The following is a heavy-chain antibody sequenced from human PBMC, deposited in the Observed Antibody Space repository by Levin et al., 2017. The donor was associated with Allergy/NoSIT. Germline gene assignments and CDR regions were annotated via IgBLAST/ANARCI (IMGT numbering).Heavy chain of an antibody. V-gene: IGHV3-48*01. Sequence: HPGGSLRLSCAASQFTFSGYSMNWVRQAPGKGLEWVSYISSSGAIIYYADSVKGRFTISRDNAQSSLYLQMNSLRADDTAVYYCARDIAGTGTGASWYYYAMDVWGQGTTVTVSS. CDR3: ARDIAGTGTGASWYYYAMDV. CDR2: ISSSGAII. J-gene: IGHJ6*02. CDR1: QFTFSGYS. D-gene: IGHD6-13*01.